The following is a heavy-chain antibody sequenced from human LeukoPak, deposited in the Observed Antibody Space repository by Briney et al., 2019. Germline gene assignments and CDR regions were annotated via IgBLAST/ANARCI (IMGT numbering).Heavy chain of an antibody. CDR1: GCTFSSYT. J-gene: IGHJ6*03. V-gene: IGHV1-69*04. Sequence: GSSVKVSCKASGCTFSSYTISWVRQAPGQGLEWMGRIIPILGIANYAQKFQGRVTITADKSTSTAYMELSSLRSEDTAVYYCARDLSLYSGSYPSPPSYYYYYYMDVWGKGTTVTVSS. CDR2: IIPILGIA. CDR3: ARDLSLYSGSYPSPPSYYYYYYMDV. D-gene: IGHD1-26*01.